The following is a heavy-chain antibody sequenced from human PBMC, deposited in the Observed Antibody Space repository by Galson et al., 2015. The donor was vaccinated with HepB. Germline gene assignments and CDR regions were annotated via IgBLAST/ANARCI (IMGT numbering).Heavy chain of an antibody. J-gene: IGHJ4*02. Sequence: SVKVSCKASGYTFGGYYIHWVRQAPGQGLEWMGWINPNSGDTNYAQKFRGRVTMTRDTSISTAYMDLSRLRSDDTALYYCVREDLVITAFDYWGQGTLVTVSS. CDR2: INPNSGDT. D-gene: IGHD3-22*01. CDR3: VREDLVITAFDY. CDR1: GYTFGGYY. V-gene: IGHV1-2*02.